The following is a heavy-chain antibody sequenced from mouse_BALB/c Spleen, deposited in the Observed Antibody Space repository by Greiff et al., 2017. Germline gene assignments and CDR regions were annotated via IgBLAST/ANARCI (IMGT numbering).Heavy chain of an antibody. CDR2: FSSGSSTI. D-gene: IGHD2-4*01. V-gene: IGHV5-17*02. J-gene: IGHJ3*01. Sequence: EVHLVESGGGLVQPGGSRKLSCAASGFTFSSFGMHWVRQAPEKGLEWVAYFSSGSSTIYYADTVKGRFTISRDNPKNTLFLQMTSLRSEDTAMYYCASQAIYYDYDAWFAYWGQGTLVTVSA. CDR3: ASQAIYYDYDAWFAY. CDR1: GFTFSSFG.